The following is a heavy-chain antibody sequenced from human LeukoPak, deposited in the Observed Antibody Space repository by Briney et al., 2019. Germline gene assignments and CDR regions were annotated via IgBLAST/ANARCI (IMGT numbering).Heavy chain of an antibody. V-gene: IGHV3-7*01. Sequence: QTGGSLRLPCTASGFIFNSYWKTWVRQAPRKGLEWVANIRQDGSEKNFVDSVKGRFTISRDNAKNSLYLQMNTLTAEDTAVYYCARDPIDYWGQGTLVTVTS. CDR1: GFIFNSYW. CDR2: IRQDGSEK. J-gene: IGHJ4*02. CDR3: ARDPIDY.